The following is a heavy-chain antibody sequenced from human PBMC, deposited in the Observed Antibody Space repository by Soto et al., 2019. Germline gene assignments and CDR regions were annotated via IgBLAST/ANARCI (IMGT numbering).Heavy chain of an antibody. J-gene: IGHJ6*02. D-gene: IGHD4-17*01. CDR2: IKQDGSEK. V-gene: IGHV3-7*01. CDR1: GFTFSSYW. Sequence: EVQLVESGGGLVQPGGSLRLSCAASGFTFSSYWMSWVRQAPGKGLEWVANIKQDGSEKYYVDSVKGRFTISRDNAKNTLYLQMNSLRAEDTAVYYCARAPHDYGDYVGGGDYYYYYGMDVWGQGTTVTVSS. CDR3: ARAPHDYGDYVGGGDYYYYYGMDV.